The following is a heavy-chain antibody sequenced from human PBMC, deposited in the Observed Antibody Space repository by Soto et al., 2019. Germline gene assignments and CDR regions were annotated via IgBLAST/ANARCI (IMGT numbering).Heavy chain of an antibody. D-gene: IGHD6-13*01. V-gene: IGHV3-21*01. CDR3: ERDQPGYSEGDGLGY. J-gene: IGHJ4*02. CDR2: SSSSSSYI. Sequence: SMTWVRQAPGKGLEWVSSSSSSSSYIYYADSVKGRFTISRDNAKNSLYLQMISLRAEDKAVYYCERDQPGYSEGDGLGYGGKGPLFTVSS. CDR1: S.